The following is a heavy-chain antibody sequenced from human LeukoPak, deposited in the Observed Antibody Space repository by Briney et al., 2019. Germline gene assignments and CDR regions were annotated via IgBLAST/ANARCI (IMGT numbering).Heavy chain of an antibody. CDR3: ARVGVPAAIPPDAFDI. Sequence: ASVKVSCKASGYTFTSYGISWVRQAPGQGLEWMGWISAYNGNTNYAQKLQGRVTMTTDTSTSTAYMELRSLRSDDTAVYYCARVGVPAAIPPDAFDIWGQGTMVTVSS. CDR1: GYTFTSYG. CDR2: ISAYNGNT. D-gene: IGHD2-2*02. V-gene: IGHV1-18*01. J-gene: IGHJ3*02.